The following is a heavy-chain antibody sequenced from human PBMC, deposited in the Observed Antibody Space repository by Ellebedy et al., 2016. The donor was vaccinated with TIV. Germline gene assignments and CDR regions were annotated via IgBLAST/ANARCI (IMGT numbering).Heavy chain of an antibody. Sequence: SETLSLXXSVSGGSVSGIDFYWGWIRQPPGMGLEWIATIENSGVTYYNPSLRSRVTISGDTSKKQFSLKVTSVTAADTAMYYCARGGITVFGVVITRYYYMDVWGKGTTVTVSS. CDR3: ARGGITVFGVVITRYYYMDV. CDR2: IENSGVT. J-gene: IGHJ6*03. CDR1: GGSVSGIDFY. D-gene: IGHD3-3*01. V-gene: IGHV4-39*02.